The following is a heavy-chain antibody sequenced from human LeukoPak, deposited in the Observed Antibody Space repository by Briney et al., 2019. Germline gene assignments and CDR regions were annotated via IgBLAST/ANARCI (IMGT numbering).Heavy chain of an antibody. V-gene: IGHV1-18*01. Sequence: ASVKVSCKASGYTFTSYGISWVRQAPGQGLEWMGWISAYNGNTNYAQKLQGRVTMTTDTSTSTAYMELRSLRSDDTAVYYCAIGAGSPLYYYGMDVWSQGTTVTVSS. D-gene: IGHD3-10*01. J-gene: IGHJ6*02. CDR3: AIGAGSPLYYYGMDV. CDR1: GYTFTSYG. CDR2: ISAYNGNT.